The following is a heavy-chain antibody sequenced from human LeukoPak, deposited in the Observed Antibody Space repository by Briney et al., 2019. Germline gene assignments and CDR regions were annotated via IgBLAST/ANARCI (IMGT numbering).Heavy chain of an antibody. V-gene: IGHV4-59*08. Sequence: SETLSLTCTVSGGSISSYYWSWIRQSPGKGLEWIGYIYYSGSTNYNPSLKSRVTISLDTSKNQFSLKLGSVTAADTAVYYCATMVVADLSSPFDYWGQGTLVTVSS. J-gene: IGHJ4*02. CDR3: ATMVVADLSSPFDY. CDR2: IYYSGST. CDR1: GGSISSYY. D-gene: IGHD2-15*01.